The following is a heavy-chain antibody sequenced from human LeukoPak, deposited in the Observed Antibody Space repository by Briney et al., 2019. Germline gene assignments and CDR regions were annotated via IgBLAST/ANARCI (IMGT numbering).Heavy chain of an antibody. V-gene: IGHV4-59*01. J-gene: IGHJ4*02. CDR1: GGSISSYY. D-gene: IGHD3-3*01. Sequence: PSATLSLTCTVSGGSISSYYWSWIRQPPGKGLEWIGYIYYSGSTNYNPSLKSRVTISVDTSKNQFSLKLSSVTAADTAVYYCARGSYYYDFWSGYHFDYWGQGTLVTVSS. CDR3: ARGSYYYDFWSGYHFDY. CDR2: IYYSGST.